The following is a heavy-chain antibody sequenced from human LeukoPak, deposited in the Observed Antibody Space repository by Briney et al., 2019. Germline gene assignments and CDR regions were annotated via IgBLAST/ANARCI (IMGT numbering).Heavy chain of an antibody. J-gene: IGHJ4*02. V-gene: IGHV4-59*11. CDR2: IYDSETT. CDR1: GASMSNHY. CDR3: ATRPAGTTWYGVFDY. D-gene: IGHD6-13*01. Sequence: SETLSLTCTVSGASMSNHYWSWIRQPPGKGLEWIGYIYDSETTNYNPSLKSRVTMSVDTSKSQFSRRLSSVTAADTALYYCATRPAGTTWYGVFDYWSRGTLVTVSS.